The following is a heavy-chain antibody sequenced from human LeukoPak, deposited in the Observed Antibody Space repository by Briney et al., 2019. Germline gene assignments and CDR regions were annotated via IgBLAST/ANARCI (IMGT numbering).Heavy chain of an antibody. Sequence: PETLCLTCAVSGVSLSSYDRSWVRQPPGKGLEWIGYIYYSGSTNYNPSLKSRVTISVDTSKNQYSLKLRSETAADRAVYYCARDRDRAAATHYGVDVWLQGTTVTVS. V-gene: IGHV4-59*01. CDR3: ARDRDRAAATHYGVDV. J-gene: IGHJ6*02. D-gene: IGHD6-13*01. CDR1: GVSLSSYD. CDR2: IYYSGST.